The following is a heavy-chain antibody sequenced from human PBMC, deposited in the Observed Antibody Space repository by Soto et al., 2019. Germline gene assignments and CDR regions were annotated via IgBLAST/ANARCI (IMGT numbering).Heavy chain of an antibody. J-gene: IGHJ4*02. CDR1: GFTFSDYG. V-gene: IGHV3-33*01. CDR3: ARDPLHYDILTGYSPNYFDF. D-gene: IGHD3-9*01. CDR2: IWYDGSNK. Sequence: LRLSCAASGFTFSDYGMHGVRQAPGKGLEWVAVIWYDGSNKYYADSVKGRFTISRDNSKNTLYLQMNSLRAEDTAVYYCARDPLHYDILTGYSPNYFDFWGQGTLVTVSS.